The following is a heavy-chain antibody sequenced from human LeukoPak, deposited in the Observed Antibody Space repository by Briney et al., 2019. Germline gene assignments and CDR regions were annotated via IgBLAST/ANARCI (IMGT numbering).Heavy chain of an antibody. CDR3: ARAYYDILTGYYYMDV. D-gene: IGHD3-9*01. J-gene: IGHJ6*03. CDR1: GYTFTGYY. V-gene: IGHV1-2*02. Sequence: ASVKVSCKASGYTFTGYYMHWVRQAPGQGLEWMGWINPNSGGTNYAQKFQGRVTMTRDTSISTAYMELSRLRSDDTAVYYCARAYYDILTGYYYMDVWGKGTTVTVSS. CDR2: INPNSGGT.